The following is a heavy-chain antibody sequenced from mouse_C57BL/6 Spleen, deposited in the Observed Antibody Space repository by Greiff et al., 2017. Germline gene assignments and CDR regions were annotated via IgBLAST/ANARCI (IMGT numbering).Heavy chain of an antibody. J-gene: IGHJ2*01. V-gene: IGHV14-1*01. Sequence: VQLQQSGAELVRPGASVKLSCTASGFNIKDYYMHWVKQRPEQGLEWIGRIDPEDGDTEYAPKFQGKATMTADTSSNTAYLQLSSLTSEDTAVYYCTNIPCYYGSSYLDYWGQGTTLTVSS. CDR1: GFNIKDYY. CDR2: IDPEDGDT. D-gene: IGHD1-1*01. CDR3: TNIPCYYGSSYLDY.